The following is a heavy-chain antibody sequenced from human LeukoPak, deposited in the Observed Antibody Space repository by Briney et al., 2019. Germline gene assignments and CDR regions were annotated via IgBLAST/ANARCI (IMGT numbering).Heavy chain of an antibody. J-gene: IGHJ5*02. V-gene: IGHV4-59*12. CDR2: IYYSGST. CDR1: GGSISSYY. Sequence: SETLSLTCTVSGGSISSYYWSWIRQPPGKGLEWIGYIYYSGSTNYNPSLKSRVTISVDTSKNQFSLKLSSVTAADTAVYYCARAGYDFWSGDNWFDPWGQGTLVTVSS. CDR3: ARAGYDFWSGDNWFDP. D-gene: IGHD3-3*01.